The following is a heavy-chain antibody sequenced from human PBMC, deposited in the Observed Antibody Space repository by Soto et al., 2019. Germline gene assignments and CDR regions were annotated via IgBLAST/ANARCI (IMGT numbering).Heavy chain of an antibody. J-gene: IGHJ5*02. CDR3: ARADVVATIDP. Sequence: GGSLRLSCAASGFTVSSNYMSWVRQAPGKGLEWVSVIYSGGSTYYADSVKGRFTISRDNSKNTLYLQMNSLRAEDTAVYYCARADVVATIDPWGQGTLVTVSS. D-gene: IGHD5-12*01. V-gene: IGHV3-66*01. CDR2: IYSGGST. CDR1: GFTVSSNY.